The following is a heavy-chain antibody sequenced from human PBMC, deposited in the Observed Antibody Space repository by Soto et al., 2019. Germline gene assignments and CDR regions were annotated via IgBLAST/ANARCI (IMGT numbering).Heavy chain of an antibody. CDR3: AADRGSSCYEGYYGMDV. Sequence: ASVKVSFKASGYTFTSYAMHWVRQAPGQRLEWMGWINAGNGNTKYSQKFQGRVTITRDTSASTAYMELSSLRSEDTAVYYCAADRGSSCYEGYYGMDVWGQGTTVTVSS. CDR1: GYTFTSYA. D-gene: IGHD6-13*01. J-gene: IGHJ6*02. CDR2: INAGNGNT. V-gene: IGHV1-3*01.